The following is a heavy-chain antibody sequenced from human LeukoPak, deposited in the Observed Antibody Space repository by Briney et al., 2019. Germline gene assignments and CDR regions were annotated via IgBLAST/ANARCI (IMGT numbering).Heavy chain of an antibody. CDR3: ARGGSGSLYYYYGMDV. Sequence: ASVKVSCKASGYTFTSYGISWVRQAPGQGFEWMGWISAYNGNTNYAQKLQGRVTMTTDTSTSTAYMELRSLRSDDTAVYYCARGGSGSLYYYYGMDVWGQGTTVTVSS. J-gene: IGHJ6*02. V-gene: IGHV1-18*01. CDR2: ISAYNGNT. D-gene: IGHD3-10*01. CDR1: GYTFTSYG.